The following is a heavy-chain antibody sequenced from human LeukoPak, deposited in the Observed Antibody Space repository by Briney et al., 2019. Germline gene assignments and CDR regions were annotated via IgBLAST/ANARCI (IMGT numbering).Heavy chain of an antibody. V-gene: IGHV3-21*04. J-gene: IGHJ6*02. Sequence: GGSLRLSCAASGFTFSSYSMSWVRQAPGKGLEWVSSISSSSSSTNYADSVQGRFTISRDNAKNSLYLQMNSLRAEDTAVYYCAREVRERAAAGRFYYYYGMDVWGQGTTVTVSS. CDR1: GFTFSSYS. D-gene: IGHD6-13*01. CDR3: AREVRERAAAGRFYYYYGMDV. CDR2: ISSSSSST.